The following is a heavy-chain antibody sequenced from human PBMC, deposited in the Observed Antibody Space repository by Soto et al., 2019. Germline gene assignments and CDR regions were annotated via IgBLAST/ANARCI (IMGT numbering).Heavy chain of an antibody. V-gene: IGHV3-23*01. CDR3: AKDEAYCGGDCYNYYYYGMDV. CDR1: GFTFSSYA. D-gene: IGHD2-21*02. J-gene: IGHJ6*02. CDR2: ISGSGGST. Sequence: GGSLRLSCAASGFTFSSYAMSWVRQAPGKGLEWVSAISGSGGSTYYAESVKGRLTISRDNSKNKLYLQMNSMRAEDTAVYYCAKDEAYCGGDCYNYYYYGMDVWGQGTTVTVAS.